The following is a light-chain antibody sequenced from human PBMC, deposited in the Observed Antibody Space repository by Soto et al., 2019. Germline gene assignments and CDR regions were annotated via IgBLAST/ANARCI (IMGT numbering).Light chain of an antibody. Sequence: ALQITHCPSSLSASVSYRVATSCWASQDIRNTLAWYQQKPGEAPKLLIFAASNLQSGVPSRFSGSGSVTDFTLAITGLQPEDFATYYCLQYYNFSWTFGQGTKVDNK. CDR1: QDIRNT. CDR2: AAS. J-gene: IGKJ1*01. CDR3: LQYYNFSWT. V-gene: IGKV1-6*01.